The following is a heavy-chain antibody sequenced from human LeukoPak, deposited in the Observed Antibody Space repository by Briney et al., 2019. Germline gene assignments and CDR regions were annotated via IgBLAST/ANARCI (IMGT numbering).Heavy chain of an antibody. Sequence: GGSLRLSCAASGFTFDDYGMHWVRQPPGKGLEWVSGISWNSGNIGYADSVKGRFTISRDNAKDSLYLQMDILKPEDTAFYYCAKVDGYNSGWYDSWGQGTLVTVSS. CDR3: AKVDGYNSGWYDS. J-gene: IGHJ5*01. CDR2: ISWNSGNI. D-gene: IGHD6-19*01. CDR1: GFTFDDYG. V-gene: IGHV3-9*01.